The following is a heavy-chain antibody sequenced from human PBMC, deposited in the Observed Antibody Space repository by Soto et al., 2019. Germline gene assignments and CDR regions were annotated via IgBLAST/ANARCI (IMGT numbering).Heavy chain of an antibody. Sequence: QVQLVQSGAEVKKPGASVKVSCKASGYTFTSYAMHRVRQAPGQRLEWMGWINAGNGNTKYSQKFQGRVTITRDTSASTAYMELSSLRSEDTAVYYCARDLGIQLRSFGYWGQGTLVTVSS. V-gene: IGHV1-3*01. CDR2: INAGNGNT. CDR1: GYTFTSYA. CDR3: ARDLGIQLRSFGY. D-gene: IGHD5-18*01. J-gene: IGHJ4*02.